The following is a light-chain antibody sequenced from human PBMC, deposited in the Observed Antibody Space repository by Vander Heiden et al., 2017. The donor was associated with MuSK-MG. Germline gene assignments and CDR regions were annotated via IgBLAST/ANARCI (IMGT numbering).Light chain of an antibody. Sequence: DVQMTQSPSSVSASVGCSVTITCRASRRVGSWLAWYQQKPGKAPKLLIYTASTLQSGVPARFSGSGSGTDFTLTISNLQSEDFATYFCQHGDGSPHTFGGGTKVEIK. CDR2: TAS. V-gene: IGKV1-12*01. CDR3: QHGDGSPHT. J-gene: IGKJ4*01. CDR1: RRVGSW.